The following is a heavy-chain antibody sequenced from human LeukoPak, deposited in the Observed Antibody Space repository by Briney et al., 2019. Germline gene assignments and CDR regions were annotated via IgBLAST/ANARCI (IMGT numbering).Heavy chain of an antibody. CDR3: TRRTSVVPFDY. CDR2: ISSSGSTI. D-gene: IGHD2-2*01. Sequence: GSLRLSCAASGFTFSDYYMSWIRQAPGKGLEWVSYISSSGSTIYYADSVKGRFTISRDNAKNSLYLQMNSLRAEDTAVYYCTRRTSVVPFDYWGQGTLVTVSS. CDR1: GFTFSDYY. V-gene: IGHV3-11*04. J-gene: IGHJ4*02.